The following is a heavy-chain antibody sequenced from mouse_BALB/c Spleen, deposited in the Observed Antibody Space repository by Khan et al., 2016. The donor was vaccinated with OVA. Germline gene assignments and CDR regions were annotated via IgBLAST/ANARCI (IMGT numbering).Heavy chain of an antibody. V-gene: IGHV2-4-1*01. D-gene: IGHD2-14*01. J-gene: IGHJ3*01. CDR2: IWSGGNT. Sequence: QVQLKESGPGLLQPSQSLSITCTVSGFSLTTYGVHWVRQSPGKGLEWLGLIWSGGNTDYNAAFISRLSISKDNSKSTVFFKMNSLQADDTAIYYCARNSYMYDFTYWGQGTLVTVSA. CDR1: GFSLTTYG. CDR3: ARNSYMYDFTY.